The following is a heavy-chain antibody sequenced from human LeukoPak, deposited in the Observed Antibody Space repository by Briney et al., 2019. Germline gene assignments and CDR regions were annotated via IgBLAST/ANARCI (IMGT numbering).Heavy chain of an antibody. CDR3: AKHPLTYYYDSSGYYLYYFDY. CDR1: GFTFSSYA. J-gene: IGHJ4*02. Sequence: TGGSLRLSCAASGFTFSSYAMSWVRQAPGKGLELVSAISGSGGSTYYADSVKGRFTISRDNSKNTLYLQMNSLRAEDTAVYYCAKHPLTYYYDSSGYYLYYFDYWGQGTLVTVSS. D-gene: IGHD3-22*01. CDR2: ISGSGGST. V-gene: IGHV3-23*01.